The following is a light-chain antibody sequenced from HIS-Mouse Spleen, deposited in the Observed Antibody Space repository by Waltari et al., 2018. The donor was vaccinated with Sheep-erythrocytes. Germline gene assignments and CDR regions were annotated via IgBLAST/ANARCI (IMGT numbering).Light chain of an antibody. CDR2: LGS. J-gene: IGKJ2*01. CDR3: MQALQTPRT. Sequence: DIVMTQSPLSLPVTPGEPASITCRSSQSLLHSNGYNYLDWYLQKPGQSQQLLIYLGSNRASGVPDRFSVSGSGTDFTLKISRVEAEDVGVYYCMQALQTPRTFGQGTKLEIK. V-gene: IGKV2-28*01. CDR1: QSLLHSNGYNY.